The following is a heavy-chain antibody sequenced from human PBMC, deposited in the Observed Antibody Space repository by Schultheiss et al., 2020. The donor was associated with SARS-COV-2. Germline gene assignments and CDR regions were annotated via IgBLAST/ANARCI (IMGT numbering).Heavy chain of an antibody. CDR3: ATVTASLARYHYYGMDV. Sequence: SETLSLTCAVYGGSFRGYYWSWIRQPPGKGLEWIGEINHSGSTNYNPSLESRVTISVDKSKNQFSLKLSSVTAADTAVYYCATVTASLARYHYYGMDVWGQGTTVTVSS. CDR1: GGSFRGYY. J-gene: IGHJ6*02. CDR2: INHSGST. V-gene: IGHV4-34*01.